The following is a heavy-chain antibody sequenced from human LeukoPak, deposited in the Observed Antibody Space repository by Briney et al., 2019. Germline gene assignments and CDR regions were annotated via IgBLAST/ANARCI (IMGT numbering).Heavy chain of an antibody. D-gene: IGHD6-13*01. CDR1: GYTFTSYY. Sequence: ASVKVSCKASGYTFTSYYMHWVRQAPGQGLEWMGVINTSGGSTSYAQKFQGRVTMTRDTSTSTVYMELSSLRSEDTAVYYCARGTGIAAAVTSLFQYWGQSTLVTVSS. V-gene: IGHV1-46*01. J-gene: IGHJ1*01. CDR3: ARGTGIAAAVTSLFQY. CDR2: INTSGGST.